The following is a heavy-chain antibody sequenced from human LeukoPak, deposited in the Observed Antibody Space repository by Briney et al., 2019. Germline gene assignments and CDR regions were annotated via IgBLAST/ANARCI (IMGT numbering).Heavy chain of an antibody. CDR1: GYTFTTYA. D-gene: IGHD2-15*01. J-gene: IGHJ4*02. CDR3: ARASTLRGVDY. Sequence: ASVKVSCKASGYTFTTYAINWVRQASGQGLEWMGWMNPNSGNTGYAQKFQGRVTMTRNTSISTAYMELSSLKYEDTAVYYCARASTLRGVDYWGQGTMVAVSS. CDR2: MNPNSGNT. V-gene: IGHV1-8*01.